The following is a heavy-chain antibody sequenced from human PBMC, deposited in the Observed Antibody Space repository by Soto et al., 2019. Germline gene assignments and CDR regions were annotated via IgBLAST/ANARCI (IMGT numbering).Heavy chain of an antibody. CDR1: SGSISSSNW. J-gene: IGHJ6*03. D-gene: IGHD3-3*01. Sequence: QVQLQESGPGLVKPSGTLSLTCAVSSGSISSSNWWSWVRQPPGKGLEWIGEIYHSGSTKYNTSLKSRVTISVDKSKNQFSLKLSSVTAADTAVYYCARLNRVVEYYYYMDVWGKGTTVTVSS. CDR2: IYHSGST. V-gene: IGHV4-4*02. CDR3: ARLNRVVEYYYYMDV.